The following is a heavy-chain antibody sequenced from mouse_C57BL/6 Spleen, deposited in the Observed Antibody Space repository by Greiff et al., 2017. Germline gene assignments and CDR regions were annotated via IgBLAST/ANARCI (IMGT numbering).Heavy chain of an antibody. CDR1: GYTFTDYY. V-gene: IGHV1-26*01. J-gene: IGHJ3*01. CDR2: INPNNGGT. CDR3: AGDSGWFAY. Sequence: EVQVVESGPELVKPGASVKISCKASGYTFTDYYMNWVQQSHGKSLEWIGGINPNNGGTSYNQKFKGKATLTVDTSSRTAYMELRSLTSEDSAVYYCAGDSGWFAYWGQGALVTVSA.